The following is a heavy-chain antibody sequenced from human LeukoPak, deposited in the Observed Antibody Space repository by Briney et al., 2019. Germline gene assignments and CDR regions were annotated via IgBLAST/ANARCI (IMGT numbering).Heavy chain of an antibody. J-gene: IGHJ4*02. V-gene: IGHV3-33*01. CDR2: IWYDGSNK. D-gene: IGHD3-22*01. Sequence: QAGGSLRLSCAASGFTFSSYGMHWVRQAPGKELEWVAVIWYDGSNKYYADSVKGRFTISRDNSKNTLYLQMNSLRAEDTAVYYCARDDSSGYYFGPFDYWGQGTLVTVSS. CDR3: ARDDSSGYYFGPFDY. CDR1: GFTFSSYG.